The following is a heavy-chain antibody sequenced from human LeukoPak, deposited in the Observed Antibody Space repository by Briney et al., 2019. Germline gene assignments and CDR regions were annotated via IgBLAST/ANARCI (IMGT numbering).Heavy chain of an antibody. CDR3: ARAEGYDFWSGYFRFGSFDY. J-gene: IGHJ4*02. CDR2: IYTSGST. Sequence: SQTLSLTCTVSGGSISSGSYYWSWLRQPAGTGLEWIGRIYTSGSTNYNPSLKSRVTISVDTSKNQFSLKLSSVTAAHTAVYYCARAEGYDFWSGYFRFGSFDYWGQGTLVTVSS. D-gene: IGHD3-3*01. CDR1: GGSISSGSYY. V-gene: IGHV4-61*02.